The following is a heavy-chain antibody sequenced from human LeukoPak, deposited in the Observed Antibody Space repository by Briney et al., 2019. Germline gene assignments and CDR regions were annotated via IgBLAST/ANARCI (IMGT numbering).Heavy chain of an antibody. CDR1: GGSISSSSYY. Sequence: PSETLSPTCTVSGGSISSSSYYWDWIRQPPGKGLEWMGSIYYSGRTYYNISLKSRVTISIDTSKNQFSLNLNSVTAADTAVYYCARRRYYDSTGYLDWGQGTLVTVSS. CDR3: ARRRYYDSTGYLD. D-gene: IGHD3-22*01. CDR2: IYYSGRT. V-gene: IGHV4-39*01. J-gene: IGHJ1*01.